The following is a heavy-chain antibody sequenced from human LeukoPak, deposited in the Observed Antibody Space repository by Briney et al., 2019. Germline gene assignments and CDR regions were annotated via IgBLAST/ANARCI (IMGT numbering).Heavy chain of an antibody. D-gene: IGHD4-23*01. V-gene: IGHV4-30-4*01. Sequence: SETLSLTRSVSGGSISSGDYYWSWIRQPPGKGLERIGYIYYSGSTYYNPSLKSRVTISVDTSKNQFSLKLSSVTAADTAVYYCARVSVVPVWGQGTLVTVSS. CDR3: ARVSVVPV. CDR2: IYYSGST. CDR1: GGSISSGDYY. J-gene: IGHJ4*02.